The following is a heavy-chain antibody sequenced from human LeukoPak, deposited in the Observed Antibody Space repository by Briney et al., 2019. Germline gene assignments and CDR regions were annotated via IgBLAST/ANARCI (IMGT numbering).Heavy chain of an antibody. CDR1: GFTFSTYW. J-gene: IGHJ6*02. Sequence: PGGYLRLSCAASGFTFSTYWMPWVRQAPGKGLEWVASIKGDGSEKYHGDSVTGRFTISRDNAKNSLYLQMNSLRAEDTAIYYCASYRVSHGIDVWGQGTTVTVSS. CDR2: IKGDGSEK. D-gene: IGHD1-26*01. V-gene: IGHV3-7*01. CDR3: ASYRVSHGIDV.